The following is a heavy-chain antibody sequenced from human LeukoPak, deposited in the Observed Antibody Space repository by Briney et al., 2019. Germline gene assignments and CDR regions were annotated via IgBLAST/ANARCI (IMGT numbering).Heavy chain of an antibody. Sequence: GASVKVSCKASGYTFTSYGISWVRQAPGQGLEWMGWISAYNGNTNYAQKLQGRVTMTTDTSTSTAYMELRSLRSDDTAVYYCASGGAIVVVPAAIPDAFDIWGQGTMVTVSS. J-gene: IGHJ3*02. CDR1: GYTFTSYG. CDR3: ASGGAIVVVPAAIPDAFDI. D-gene: IGHD2-2*01. V-gene: IGHV1-18*01. CDR2: ISAYNGNT.